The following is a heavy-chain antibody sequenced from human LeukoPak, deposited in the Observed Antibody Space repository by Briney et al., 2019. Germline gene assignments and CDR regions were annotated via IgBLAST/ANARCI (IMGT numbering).Heavy chain of an antibody. J-gene: IGHJ4*02. CDR2: IYSGGST. V-gene: IGHV3-66*02. D-gene: IGHD1-26*01. Sequence: PGGSLRLSCAASGFTVRTNYMSWVRQAPGKGLEWVSVIYSGGSTYYADSVKGQFTISRDNSKNTLYLQMNSLRAEDTAVYYCARDPSGDFDYWGQGTLVTVSS. CDR1: GFTVRTNY. CDR3: ARDPSGDFDY.